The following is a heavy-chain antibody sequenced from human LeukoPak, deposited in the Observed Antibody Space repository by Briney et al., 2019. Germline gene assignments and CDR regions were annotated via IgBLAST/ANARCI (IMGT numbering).Heavy chain of an antibody. V-gene: IGHV1-69*05. CDR1: GGTFSSYA. J-gene: IGHJ6*03. CDR2: IIPIFGTA. D-gene: IGHD2-2*01. CDR3: ARVPVDCSRTSCRTYRYYMDV. Sequence: ASVKVSCKASGGTFSSYAISWVRQAPGQGLEWMGGIIPIFGTANYAQKFQGRVTITTDESTSTAYMELSSLRSEDTAVYYCARVPVDCSRTSCRTYRYYMDVWGKGTTVTVSS.